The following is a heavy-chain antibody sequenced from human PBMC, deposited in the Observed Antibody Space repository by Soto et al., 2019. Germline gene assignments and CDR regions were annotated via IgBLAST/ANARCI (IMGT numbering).Heavy chain of an antibody. CDR1: GFSLTTSGVG. CDR2: IYWDDDK. CDR3: AHRYGFGEFDS. V-gene: IGHV2-5*02. J-gene: IGHJ5*01. D-gene: IGHD4-17*01. Sequence: QITLKESGPTLVKPTQTLTLTCTFSGFSLTTSGVGVGWIRQPPGKALEWLALIYWDDDKRYSPSLKSRLTITKDTSRNQVVLTMTNMDPVDTATYFCAHRYGFGEFDSVGHGTLVTVSA.